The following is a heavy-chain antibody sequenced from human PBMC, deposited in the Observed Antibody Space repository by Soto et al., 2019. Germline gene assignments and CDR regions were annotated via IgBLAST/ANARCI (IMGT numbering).Heavy chain of an antibody. J-gene: IGHJ2*01. CDR3: ARDATVVTYWYFDL. V-gene: IGHV1-18*01. CDR2: ISAYNGNT. CDR1: GYTFTSYG. Sequence: ASVKVSCKASGYTFTSYGISWVRQAPGQGLEWMGWISAYNGNTNYAQKLQGRVTMTTDTSTSTAYMELRSLRSEDTAVYYCARDATVVTYWYFDLWGRGTLVIVSS. D-gene: IGHD4-17*01.